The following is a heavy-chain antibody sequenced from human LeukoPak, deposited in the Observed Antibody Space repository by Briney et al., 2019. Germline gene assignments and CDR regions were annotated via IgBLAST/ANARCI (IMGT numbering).Heavy chain of an antibody. J-gene: IGHJ6*03. V-gene: IGHV4-34*01. CDR3: ARLTPYSSSWYYYYYMDV. CDR2: INHSGST. CDR1: GGSFSGYY. Sequence: SETLSLTCAVYGGSFSGYYWSWIRQPPGKGLEWIGEINHSGSTNYNPSLKSRVTISVDTSKNQFSLKLSSVTAADTAVYYCARLTPYSSSWYYYYYMDVWGKGTTVTVSS. D-gene: IGHD6-13*01.